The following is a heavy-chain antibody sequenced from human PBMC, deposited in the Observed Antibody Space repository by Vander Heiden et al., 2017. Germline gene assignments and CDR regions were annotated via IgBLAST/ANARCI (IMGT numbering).Heavy chain of an antibody. CDR2: IFYTGTT. CDR1: RGSITISSYY. Sequence: QLQLQASCPGLVKPSETLSLPLTVSRGSITISSYYWGWIRQSPGKGLEWVGTIFYTGTTYSNPSLKSRVTISQDTSKNQFSLKRSSVTAADTAVYYGARPTGRSNFDSWGQGTLVTVSS. D-gene: IGHD6-13*01. CDR3: ARPTGRSNFDS. V-gene: IGHV4-39*01. J-gene: IGHJ5*01.